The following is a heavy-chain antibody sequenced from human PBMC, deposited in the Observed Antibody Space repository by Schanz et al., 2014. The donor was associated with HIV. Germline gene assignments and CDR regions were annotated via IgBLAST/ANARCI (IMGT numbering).Heavy chain of an antibody. CDR2: ISYEGSKR. Sequence: QVQLVESGGGVVQPGRSLRLSCVASGFTFSSFAMHWVRQAPGKGLEWVTLISYEGSKRYYADSVKGRFTVSRDNTKNTLYLQMNSLTPEDTAVYYCARDAEGSWKWGYFDYGGQGILVTVSS. V-gene: IGHV3-30-3*01. D-gene: IGHD6-13*01. CDR3: ARDAEGSWKWGYFDY. CDR1: GFTFSSFA. J-gene: IGHJ4*02.